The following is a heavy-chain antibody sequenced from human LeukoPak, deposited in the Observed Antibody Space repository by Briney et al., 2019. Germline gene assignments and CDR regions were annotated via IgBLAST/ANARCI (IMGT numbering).Heavy chain of an antibody. J-gene: IGHJ4*02. CDR3: ARPRSYGKNSNFDY. Sequence: GEALKISCKGSGNSFTSHWIGWVRQMPGKGLEWMGSIYPGDSDTRYTPSFQGQVTTSADKSISTAYLQWSSQKATDTAIYYCARPRSYGKNSNFDYWGQGTLVTVSS. CDR2: IYPGDSDT. CDR1: GNSFTSHW. D-gene: IGHD5-18*01. V-gene: IGHV5-51*01.